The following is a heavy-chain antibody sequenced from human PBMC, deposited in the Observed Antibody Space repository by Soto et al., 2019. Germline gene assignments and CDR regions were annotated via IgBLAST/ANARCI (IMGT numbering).Heavy chain of an antibody. J-gene: IGHJ4*02. D-gene: IGHD3-22*01. CDR1: GGTFSSYA. Sequence: QVQLVQSGAEVKKPGSSVKVSCKASGGTFSSYAISWVRQAPGQGLEWMGGIIPIFGTANYAQKFQCRVTITADESTSTAYMELSSLRSEDTAVYYCARHYSYDSSGYYSYLFDYWGQGTLVTVSS. V-gene: IGHV1-69*01. CDR2: IIPIFGTA. CDR3: ARHYSYDSSGYYSYLFDY.